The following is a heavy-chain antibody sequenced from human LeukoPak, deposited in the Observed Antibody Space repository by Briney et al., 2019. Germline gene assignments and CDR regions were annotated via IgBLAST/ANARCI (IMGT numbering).Heavy chain of an antibody. CDR2: MHPGNGNT. Sequence: GASVKVSCKASGYRFISNYIQWVRQAPGLGPEWIGWMHPGNGNTRYAEKFQGRVTMTRDTSINTAYMDLSSLRSDDTAVYYCAREGSYCVGGDCYSFDFWGQGTLITVSS. V-gene: IGHV1-2*02. J-gene: IGHJ4*02. CDR1: GYRFISNY. CDR3: AREGSYCVGGDCYSFDF. D-gene: IGHD2-21*02.